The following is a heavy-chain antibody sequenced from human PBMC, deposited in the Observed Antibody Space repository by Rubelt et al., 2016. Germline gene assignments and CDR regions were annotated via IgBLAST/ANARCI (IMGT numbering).Heavy chain of an antibody. J-gene: IGHJ4*02. Sequence: QLQLQESGPGLVKPSETLSLTCTVSGGSISSSSYYWGWIRQPPGKGLEWIGSIYYSGSTYYNPSLKSRVTISVDTAKNQFSLKLSSVTAADTAVYDCARGGVGKYCSGGSCYWGYWGQGTLVTVSS. CDR3: ARGGVGKYCSGGSCYWGY. D-gene: IGHD2-15*01. V-gene: IGHV4-39*07. CDR1: GGSISSSSYY. CDR2: IYYSGST.